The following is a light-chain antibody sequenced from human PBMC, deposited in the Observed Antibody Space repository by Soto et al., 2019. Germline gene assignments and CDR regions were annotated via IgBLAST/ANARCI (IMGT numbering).Light chain of an antibody. J-gene: IGLJ1*01. CDR2: EGS. CDR3: CSYAGGSNV. Sequence: QSVLTQPASVSGSPGQSITISCTGTSSDVGSYKFVSSDQQCPGKAPKLMIYEGSKRPSGVSDRFSGSKSGNTASLTISGLQAEDEADYFCCSYAGGSNVFGAGTKVTVL. CDR1: SSDVGSYKF. V-gene: IGLV2-23*03.